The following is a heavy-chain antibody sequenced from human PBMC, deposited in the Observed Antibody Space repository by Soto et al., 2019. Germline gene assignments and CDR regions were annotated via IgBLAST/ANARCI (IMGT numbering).Heavy chain of an antibody. CDR3: TLSGGYSYADY. V-gene: IGHV2-5*02. D-gene: IGHD5-18*01. CDR2: IYWDDDK. Sequence: QITLKESGPTLVKPTQTLTLTCTFSGFSLSSDRVGVAWIRQPPGKALEWLALIYWDDDKRYSPSLKSRLTISKDTSKNHVALTMTNMDPVDTGTYYCTLSGGYSYADYWGQGTLVTVSS. CDR1: GFSLSSDRVG. J-gene: IGHJ4*02.